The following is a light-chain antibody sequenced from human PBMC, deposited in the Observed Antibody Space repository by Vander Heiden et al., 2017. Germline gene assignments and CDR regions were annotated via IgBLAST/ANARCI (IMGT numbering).Light chain of an antibody. CDR1: QGINTW. J-gene: IGKJ4*01. Sequence: DIQMTQPPSSVSASVGDRVTITCRASQGINTWLAWYQQKPGKAPKLLIYSASNLQSGVPSRFSGSGFGTDFTLTISSLQPEDFATYFCQQSNSFPLTFGGGTKVEIK. CDR3: QQSNSFPLT. CDR2: SAS. V-gene: IGKV1-12*01.